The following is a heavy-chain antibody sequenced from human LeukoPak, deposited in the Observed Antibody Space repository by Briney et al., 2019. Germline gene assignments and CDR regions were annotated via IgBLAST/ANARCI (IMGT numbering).Heavy chain of an antibody. V-gene: IGHV4-61*02. J-gene: IGHJ4*02. CDR1: GGSISSGSYY. CDR2: IYTSGST. D-gene: IGHD6-19*01. CDR3: ARESSGWYVGYVDY. Sequence: SETLSLTCTVSGGSISSGSYYWSWIRQPAGKGLEWIGRIYTSGSTNYNPSLKSRVTISVDTSKNQFSLKLSSVTAADTAVYYCARESSGWYVGYVDYWGQGTLVTVSS.